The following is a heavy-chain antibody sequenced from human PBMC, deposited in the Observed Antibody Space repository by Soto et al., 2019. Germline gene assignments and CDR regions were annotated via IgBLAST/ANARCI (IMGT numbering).Heavy chain of an antibody. D-gene: IGHD6-6*01. Sequence: GGSLRLSCAASGFTFSSYAMSWVRQAPGKGLEWVSAISGSGGSTYYADSVKGRFTISRDNSKNTLYLQMNSLRAEDTAVYYCAKDVGRYIAARPDHDAFDIWGQGTMVTISS. CDR3: AKDVGRYIAARPDHDAFDI. CDR2: ISGSGGST. V-gene: IGHV3-23*01. J-gene: IGHJ3*02. CDR1: GFTFSSYA.